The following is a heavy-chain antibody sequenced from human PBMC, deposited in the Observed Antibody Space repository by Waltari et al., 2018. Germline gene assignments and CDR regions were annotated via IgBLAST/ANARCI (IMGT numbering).Heavy chain of an antibody. CDR3: AGDRAIGLFYDY. D-gene: IGHD2-2*01. CDR2: VHHSGKT. Sequence: QVQLQESGQGLVMPSGTLSLTCAVSGDSISGNYWWSWVRQSPEKGLEWIGQVHHSGKTHYNPSLQSRVTISLDKPKNQFSLILNSVTATDTAVYYCAGDRAIGLFYDYWGRGTLVTVSS. V-gene: IGHV4-4*02. J-gene: IGHJ4*02. CDR1: GDSISGNYW.